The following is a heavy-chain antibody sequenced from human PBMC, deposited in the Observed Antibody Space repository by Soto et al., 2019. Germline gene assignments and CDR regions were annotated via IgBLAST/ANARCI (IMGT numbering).Heavy chain of an antibody. V-gene: IGHV4-39*01. CDR3: ARHVGNSPPGS. D-gene: IGHD1-26*01. J-gene: IGHJ4*02. Sequence: LRWSVSWGTISNLNYRRSSIRQPPGKGLEWIGSMYYSGSTYCNPSLKSRVTISVDTSKNQFSLKLTSVTAADTAVYHCARHVGNSPPGSWGQGTLVTV. CDR2: MYYSGST. CDR1: WGTISNLNYR.